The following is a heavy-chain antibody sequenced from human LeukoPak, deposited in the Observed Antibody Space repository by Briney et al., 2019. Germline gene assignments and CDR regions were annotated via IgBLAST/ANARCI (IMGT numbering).Heavy chain of an antibody. CDR1: GGSISSSSYY. V-gene: IGHV4-39*01. CDR3: ARRSVGLRRWFDP. J-gene: IGHJ5*02. CDR2: IYYSGST. Sequence: PSETLSLTCTVSGGSISSSSYYWGWFRQPPGKGLEWIGSIYYSGSTYYNPSLKSRVTISVDTSKNQFSLKLSSVTAADTAVYYCARRSVGLRRWFDPWGQGTLVTVSS. D-gene: IGHD4-17*01.